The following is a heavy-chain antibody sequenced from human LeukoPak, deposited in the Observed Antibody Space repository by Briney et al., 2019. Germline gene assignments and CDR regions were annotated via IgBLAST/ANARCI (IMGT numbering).Heavy chain of an antibody. Sequence: GGSLRLSCAASAFTFSNYAMHWVRQAPGKGLEYVSAISSNGDSTYYANSVKDRFTISRDNSKNTLYLQMGSLRAEDMAIYYCARGGQQLEHRLSYWGQGTLVTVSS. J-gene: IGHJ4*02. CDR2: ISSNGDST. CDR1: AFTFSNYA. D-gene: IGHD6-13*01. CDR3: ARGGQQLEHRLSY. V-gene: IGHV3-64*01.